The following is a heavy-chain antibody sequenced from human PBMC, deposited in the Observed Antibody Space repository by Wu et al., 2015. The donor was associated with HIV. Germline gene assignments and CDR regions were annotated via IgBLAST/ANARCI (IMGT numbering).Heavy chain of an antibody. D-gene: IGHD4-23*01. J-gene: IGHJ4*02. CDR1: GYTFTNFG. CDR2: MNPNSGNT. CDR3: ARAGYGGNTGGFDY. Sequence: QVQLVQSGAEVKKPGASVKVSCKASGYTFTNFGISWVRQATGQGLEWMGWMNPNSGNTGYAQKFQARVTITRNTARSTVYMELSSLRYEDTAVYYCARAGYGGNTGGFDYWGQGILVTVSS. V-gene: IGHV1-8*03.